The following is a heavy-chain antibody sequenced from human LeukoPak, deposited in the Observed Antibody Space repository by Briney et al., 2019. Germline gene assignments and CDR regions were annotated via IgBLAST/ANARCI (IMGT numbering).Heavy chain of an antibody. CDR2: ISGSGGSI. Sequence: AGSLSLSCAASGFIISDYAMSWVRQGPGKGLEWVSSISGSGGSIYYADSVKGRFTISRDNSKNTLYLQMNSLRAEDTAVYYCAKTKAFTSGFPLDLWGQGTLVTVSS. CDR3: AKTKAFTSGFPLDL. D-gene: IGHD3-22*01. V-gene: IGHV3-23*01. J-gene: IGHJ5*02. CDR1: GFIISDYA.